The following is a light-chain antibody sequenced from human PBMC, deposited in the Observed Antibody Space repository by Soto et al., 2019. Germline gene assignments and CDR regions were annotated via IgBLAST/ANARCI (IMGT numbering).Light chain of an antibody. CDR1: QSISSN. CDR2: GPS. Sequence: EIVMTQSPATLSVPPGERATLSCRASQSISSNLAWYQQKPGQAPRLLIYGPSTRATGIPARFSGSGSGTEFTLTISSLQSEDFAVYYCQQYNNWPLTFGGGTKVDIK. V-gene: IGKV3-15*01. J-gene: IGKJ4*01. CDR3: QQYNNWPLT.